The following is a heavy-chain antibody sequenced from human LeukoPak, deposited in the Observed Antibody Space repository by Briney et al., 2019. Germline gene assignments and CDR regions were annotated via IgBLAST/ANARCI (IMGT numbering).Heavy chain of an antibody. D-gene: IGHD3-10*02. CDR1: GFTSSSNE. V-gene: IGHV3-7*02. CDR2: IKQDGSEN. J-gene: IGHJ4*02. CDR3: ARAMFQPVADY. Sequence: GSLRLSCAASGFTSSSNEMNWVCKAPGQGKELVAKIKQDGSENYYVDSLKGRFTISRDNAKNSLYLQMNSLRAEVTAVYYCARAMFQPVADYWGQGTLVTVSS.